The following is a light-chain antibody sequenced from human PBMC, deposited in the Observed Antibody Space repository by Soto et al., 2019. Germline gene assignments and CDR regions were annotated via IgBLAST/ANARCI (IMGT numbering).Light chain of an antibody. J-gene: IGLJ1*01. CDR2: EVS. V-gene: IGLV2-8*01. CDR3: TSYTGNDFTFV. Sequence: QSALTQPPSASGSLGQSVTISCTGTSSDIGTYDYVSWYQQHPGRAPKLIIFEVSKRPLGVPDRFSGSKSGNTASLTVSGLQPDDEAEYHCTSYTGNDFTFVFGTGTKV. CDR1: SSDIGTYDY.